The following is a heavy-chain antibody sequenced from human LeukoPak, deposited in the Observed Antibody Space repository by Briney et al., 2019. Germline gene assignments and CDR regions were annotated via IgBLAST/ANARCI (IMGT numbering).Heavy chain of an antibody. J-gene: IGHJ3*02. Sequence: ASMRVSCKASGYTFTSYTMHWVRQAPGQRLEWMGWINAGNGNTKYSQKFQGRVTITRDTSASTAYMELSSLRSEDTAVYYCARVGDHDAFDIWGQGTMVTVSS. D-gene: IGHD1-26*01. CDR1: GYTFTSYT. CDR3: ARVGDHDAFDI. V-gene: IGHV1-3*01. CDR2: INAGNGNT.